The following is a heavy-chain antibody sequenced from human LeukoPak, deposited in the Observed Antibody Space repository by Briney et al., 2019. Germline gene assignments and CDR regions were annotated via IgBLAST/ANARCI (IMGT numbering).Heavy chain of an antibody. CDR1: GFTFSSYS. Sequence: GGSLRLSCAASGFTFSSYSMNWVRQAPGKGLEWVSSISSSSSYIYYADLVKGRFTISRDNAKNSLYLQMNSLRAEDTAVYYCARVIAACYYFDYWGQGTLVTVSS. CDR2: ISSSSSYI. J-gene: IGHJ4*02. CDR3: ARVIAACYYFDY. V-gene: IGHV3-21*01. D-gene: IGHD6-6*01.